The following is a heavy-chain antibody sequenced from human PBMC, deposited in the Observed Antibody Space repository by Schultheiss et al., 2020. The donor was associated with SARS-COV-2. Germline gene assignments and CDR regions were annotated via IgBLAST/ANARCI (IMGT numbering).Heavy chain of an antibody. D-gene: IGHD6-6*01. J-gene: IGHJ4*02. V-gene: IGHV4-59*01. CDR3: ARVWYISSLWGYYFDY. Sequence: SQTLSLTCTVSGGSISSYYWSWIRQPAGKGLEWIGYIYYSGSTNYNPSLKSRVTISVDTSKNQFSLKLSSVTAADTAVYYCARVWYISSLWGYYFDYWGQGTLVTVSS. CDR1: GGSISSYY. CDR2: IYYSGST.